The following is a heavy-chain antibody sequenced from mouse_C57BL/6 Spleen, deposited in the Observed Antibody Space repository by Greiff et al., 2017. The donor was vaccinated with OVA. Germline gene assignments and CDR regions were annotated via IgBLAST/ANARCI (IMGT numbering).Heavy chain of an antibody. CDR2: IDPSDSYT. CDR1: GYTFTSYW. V-gene: IGHV1-50*01. CDR3: ARLRGSSYVDYYAMDD. Sequence: VQLQQPGAELVKPGASVKLSCKASGYTFTSYWMQWVKQRPGQGLEWIGEIDPSDSYTNYNQKFKGKATLTVATSSSTAYMQLSSLTSEDSAVYYGARLRGSSYVDYYAMDDWGQGTSVTVSS. D-gene: IGHD1-1*01. J-gene: IGHJ4*01.